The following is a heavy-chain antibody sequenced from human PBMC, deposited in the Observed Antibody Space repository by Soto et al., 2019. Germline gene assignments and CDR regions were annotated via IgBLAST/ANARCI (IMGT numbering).Heavy chain of an antibody. V-gene: IGHV3-33*01. CDR3: ASDLGYCSGGSCPRLGIIDY. Sequence: QVQLVESGGGVVQPGRSPRLSCAASGFTFSSYGMHWVRQAPGKGLEWVAVIWYDGSNKYYADSVKGRFTISRDNSKNTLYLQMNSLRAEDTAVYYCASDLGYCSGGSCPRLGIIDYWGQGTLVTVSS. CDR2: IWYDGSNK. CDR1: GFTFSSYG. J-gene: IGHJ4*02. D-gene: IGHD2-15*01.